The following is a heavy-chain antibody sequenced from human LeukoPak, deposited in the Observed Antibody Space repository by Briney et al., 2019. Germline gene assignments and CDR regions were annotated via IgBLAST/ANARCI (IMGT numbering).Heavy chain of an antibody. Sequence: PGGSLRLSCAASGFTFSSYAMSWVHQAPGKGLEWVSAISGSGGSTYYADSVKGRFTISRDNSKNTLYLQMNSLRAEDTAVYYCAKDLIAVAARSWFDPWGQGTLVTVSS. J-gene: IGHJ5*02. CDR3: AKDLIAVAARSWFDP. CDR2: ISGSGGST. V-gene: IGHV3-23*01. D-gene: IGHD6-19*01. CDR1: GFTFSSYA.